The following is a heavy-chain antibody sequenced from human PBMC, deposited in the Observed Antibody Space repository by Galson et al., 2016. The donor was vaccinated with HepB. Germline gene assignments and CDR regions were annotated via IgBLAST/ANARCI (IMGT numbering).Heavy chain of an antibody. Sequence: SLRLSCAASGFTFSSYAMHWVRQAPGKGLEWVAVISFDGSNKCYADSVKGRFTISRDNAKNSLYLQMNSLRVEDTAVYYCAREIPSRGKSDYWGQGTLVTVSS. D-gene: IGHD3-10*01. CDR2: ISFDGSNK. V-gene: IGHV3-30-3*01. J-gene: IGHJ4*02. CDR3: AREIPSRGKSDY. CDR1: GFTFSSYA.